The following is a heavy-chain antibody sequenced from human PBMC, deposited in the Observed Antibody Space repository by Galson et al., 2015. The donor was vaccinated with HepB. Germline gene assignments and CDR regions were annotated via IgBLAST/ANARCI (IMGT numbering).Heavy chain of an antibody. CDR2: IITMIGAA. V-gene: IGHV1-69*08. J-gene: IGHJ6*02. CDR1: GGTFNNYI. Sequence: SVKVSCKASGGTFNNYIINWVRQAPGQGLEWVGRIITMIGAANYAQSFQGRVTITADTSTTTAYMELSSLTSEDTAIYYCARGAVPVVWGQGTTVTVSS. CDR3: ARGAVPVV.